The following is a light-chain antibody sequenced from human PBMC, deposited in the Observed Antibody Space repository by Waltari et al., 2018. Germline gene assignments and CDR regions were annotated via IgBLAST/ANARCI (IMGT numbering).Light chain of an antibody. CDR2: DAS. CDR1: QSISIY. V-gene: IGKV3-11*01. CDR3: QQRSNWHLT. J-gene: IGKJ4*01. Sequence: EIVLTRSPATLSLSPGERATLSCRASQSISIYLGWYQQKPGETPRLLIYDASNRSSFFLAILCGCFSFLFFIFTISSLEPEDFAIYFCQQRSNWHLTFGGGTKGE.